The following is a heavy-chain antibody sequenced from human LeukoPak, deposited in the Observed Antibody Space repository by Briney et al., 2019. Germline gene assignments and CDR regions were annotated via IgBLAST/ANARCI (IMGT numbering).Heavy chain of an antibody. CDR2: INPNSGDT. Sequence: ASVKVSCKASGYTFTAYYMHWVRQAPRQGLEWMGWINPNSGDTNYSQKFQDRVTMTRDTSISTAYMELSSLRSDDMAVYYCARWASATTSVDSWGQGTLVTVSS. CDR1: GYTFTAYY. D-gene: IGHD2/OR15-2a*01. CDR3: ARWASATTSVDS. V-gene: IGHV1-2*02. J-gene: IGHJ4*02.